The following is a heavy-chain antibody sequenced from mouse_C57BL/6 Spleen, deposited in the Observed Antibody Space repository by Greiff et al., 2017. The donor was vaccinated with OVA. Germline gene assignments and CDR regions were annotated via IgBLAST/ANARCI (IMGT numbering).Heavy chain of an antibody. V-gene: IGHV1-64*01. CDR3: ARSRDYDDYFDY. D-gene: IGHD2-4*01. CDR2: IHPNSGST. Sequence: QVQLKQPGAELVKPGASVKLSCKASGYTFTSYWMHWVKQRPGQGLEWIGMIHPNSGSTNYNEKFKSKATLTVDKSSSTAYMQLSSLTSEDSAVYYCARSRDYDDYFDYWGQGTTLTVSS. J-gene: IGHJ2*01. CDR1: GYTFTSYW.